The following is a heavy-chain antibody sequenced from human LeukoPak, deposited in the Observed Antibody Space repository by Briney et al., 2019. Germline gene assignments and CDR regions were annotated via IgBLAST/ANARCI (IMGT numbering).Heavy chain of an antibody. CDR2: ISSSSSYI. V-gene: IGHV3-21*01. D-gene: IGHD3-10*01. Sequence: PGGSLRLSCAASGFTFSSYEMNWVRQAPGKGLEWVSSISSSSSYIYYADSVKGRFTISRDNAKSSLYLQMNSLRAEDTAVYYCARGPEPYERFGGESNDYWGQGTLVTVSS. CDR3: ARGPEPYERFGGESNDY. CDR1: GFTFSSYE. J-gene: IGHJ4*02.